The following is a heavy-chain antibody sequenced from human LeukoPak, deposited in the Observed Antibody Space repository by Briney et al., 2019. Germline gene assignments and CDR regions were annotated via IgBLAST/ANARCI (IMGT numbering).Heavy chain of an antibody. Sequence: GGSLRLSCAASGFTFSYYWMTWVRQAPGKGLEWVSAISGSGGSTYYADSVKGRFTISRDNSKNTLYLQMNSLRAEDTAVYYCAKDVGSSAWDYWGQGTLVTVSS. CDR3: AKDVGSSAWDY. D-gene: IGHD6-6*01. CDR2: ISGSGGST. V-gene: IGHV3-23*01. J-gene: IGHJ4*02. CDR1: GFTFSYYW.